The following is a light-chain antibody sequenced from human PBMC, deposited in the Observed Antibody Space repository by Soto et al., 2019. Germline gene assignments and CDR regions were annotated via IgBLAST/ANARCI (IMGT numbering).Light chain of an antibody. V-gene: IGLV2-11*01. CDR1: SSDVGGFNY. J-gene: IGLJ1*01. CDR3: SSYTVSVAPYV. Sequence: QSVLTQPPSVSGSPGQSVTISCTGTSSDVGGFNYVSWYQHHPGRAPKLMIYDVSKRPSGVPDRFSGSKSGNTASLTISGLQAEDEADYYCSSYTVSVAPYVFGTGTKVTVL. CDR2: DVS.